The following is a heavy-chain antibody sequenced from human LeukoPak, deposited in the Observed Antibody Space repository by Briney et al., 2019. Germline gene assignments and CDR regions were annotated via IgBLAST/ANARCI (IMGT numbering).Heavy chain of an antibody. CDR3: ARGRSSSGWRRRGAFDI. CDR1: GGTFSSYA. CDR2: MNPNSGNT. Sequence: GASVKVSCKASGGTFSSYAINWVRQATGQGLEWMGWMNPNSGNTGYAQKFQGRVTMTRNTSISTAYMELSSLRSEDTAVYYCARGRSSSGWRRRGAFDIWGQGTMVTVSS. J-gene: IGHJ3*02. V-gene: IGHV1-8*02. D-gene: IGHD6-19*01.